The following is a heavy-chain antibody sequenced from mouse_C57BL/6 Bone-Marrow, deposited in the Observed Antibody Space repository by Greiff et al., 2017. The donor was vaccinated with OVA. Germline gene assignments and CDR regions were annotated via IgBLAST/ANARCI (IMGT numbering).Heavy chain of an antibody. D-gene: IGHD1-1*01. Sequence: EVKVVESGGDLVKPGGSLKLSCAASGFTFSSYGMSWVRQTPDKRLEWVATISSGGSYTYYPDSVKGRFTISRDNAKNTLYLQKSSLKSVDTAMYYCARHYYGSSYYWGQGTTLTVSS. CDR1: GFTFSSYG. CDR2: ISSGGSYT. J-gene: IGHJ2*01. V-gene: IGHV5-6*01. CDR3: ARHYYGSSYY.